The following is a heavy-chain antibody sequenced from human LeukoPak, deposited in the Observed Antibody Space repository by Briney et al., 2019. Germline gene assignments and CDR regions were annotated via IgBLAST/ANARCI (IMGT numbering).Heavy chain of an antibody. Sequence: PGGSLRLSCAASGFTFRSYSMNWVRQAPGKGLEWVSSISSSSSYIYYADSVKGRFTISRDNAKNSLYLQMNSLRAEDTAVYYCVREGLPNAFDIWGQGTMVTVSA. CDR2: ISSSSSYI. CDR3: VREGLPNAFDI. V-gene: IGHV3-21*01. J-gene: IGHJ3*02. CDR1: GFTFRSYS.